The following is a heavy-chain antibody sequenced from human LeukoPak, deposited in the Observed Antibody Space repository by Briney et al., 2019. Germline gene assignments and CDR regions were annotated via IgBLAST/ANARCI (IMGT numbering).Heavy chain of an antibody. V-gene: IGHV3-66*01. CDR2: IYSGGST. CDR3: ARYEWELLSFDY. D-gene: IGHD1-26*01. CDR1: GGSISSSSYY. J-gene: IGHJ4*02. Sequence: TSETLSLTCTVSGGSISSSSYYWGWIRQPPGKGLEWVSVIYSGGSTYYADSVKGRFTISRDNSKNTLYLQMNSLRAEDTAVYYCARYEWELLSFDYWGQGTLVTVSS.